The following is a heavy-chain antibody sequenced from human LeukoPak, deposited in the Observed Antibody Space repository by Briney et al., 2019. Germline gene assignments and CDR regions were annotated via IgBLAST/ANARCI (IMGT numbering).Heavy chain of an antibody. CDR1: GFTFSSYW. V-gene: IGHV3-64*01. Sequence: GGSLRLSCAASGFTFSSYWMSWVRQAPGKGLEYVSAISSNGDSTYYANSVKGRFTISRDNSKNTLDLQMGSLRAEDTAVYFCAKDHSWTYSYYFYYWGQGTLVTVSS. CDR3: AKDHSWTYSYYFYY. CDR2: ISSNGDST. J-gene: IGHJ4*02. D-gene: IGHD1-26*01.